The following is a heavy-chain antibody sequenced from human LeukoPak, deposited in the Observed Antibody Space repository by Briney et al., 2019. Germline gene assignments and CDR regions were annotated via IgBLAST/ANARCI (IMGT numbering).Heavy chain of an antibody. Sequence: ASVKVSCKASGYTFTGYYMLWVRQAPGQGPEWMGWINPNSGGTKDAQKLQGRVTMTRDTSISTAYMELSRLRSDDTAVYYCARDSPADYSNYVAYWGQGTLVTVSS. CDR3: ARDSPADYSNYVAY. CDR2: INPNSGGT. V-gene: IGHV1-2*02. D-gene: IGHD4-11*01. CDR1: GYTFTGYY. J-gene: IGHJ4*02.